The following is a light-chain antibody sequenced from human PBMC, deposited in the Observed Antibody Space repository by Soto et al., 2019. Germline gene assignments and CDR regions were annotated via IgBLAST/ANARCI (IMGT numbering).Light chain of an antibody. J-gene: IGKJ1*01. CDR1: QSVSSSY. Sequence: EIVLTQSPGTLSLSPGERATLSCRASQSVSSSYLAWYQQKPGQAPRLLIYGASSRATGIPDRFSGIGSGTDFTLTISRLEPEDFAVYYCQQYGSSLPWTFGQGPKVEIK. CDR2: GAS. V-gene: IGKV3-20*01. CDR3: QQYGSSLPWT.